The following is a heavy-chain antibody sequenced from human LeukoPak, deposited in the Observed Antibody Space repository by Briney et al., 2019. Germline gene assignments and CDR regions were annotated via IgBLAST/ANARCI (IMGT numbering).Heavy chain of an antibody. V-gene: IGHV4-39*01. CDR2: LYYSRTT. Sequence: PSETLSLTCTVSGGSISSYYWGWFRQSPGKGLEWIGSLYYSRTTYYNPSLNSRVTISVVTSKNQFSLQLNSVTAADTAVYYCARHDGRGGNTMGALDSWGQGSLVTVSS. CDR3: ARHDGRGGNTMGALDS. J-gene: IGHJ4*02. CDR1: GGSISSYY. D-gene: IGHD3-3*01.